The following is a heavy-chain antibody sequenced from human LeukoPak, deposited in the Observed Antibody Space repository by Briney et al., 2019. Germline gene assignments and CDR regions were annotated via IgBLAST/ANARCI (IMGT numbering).Heavy chain of an antibody. V-gene: IGHV6-1*01. CDR3: ARGRWNSYGMDV. Sequence: SSQTLSLTCAISGDSVSSNSAAWNWIRQSPSRGLEWLGKTYYRSKWYNDYAVSVKSRTTINPDTSKNQFSLQLNSVTPEDTAVYYCARGRWNSYGMDVWGQGTTVTVSS. CDR2: TYYRSKWYN. J-gene: IGHJ6*02. CDR1: GDSVSSNSAA. D-gene: IGHD2-15*01.